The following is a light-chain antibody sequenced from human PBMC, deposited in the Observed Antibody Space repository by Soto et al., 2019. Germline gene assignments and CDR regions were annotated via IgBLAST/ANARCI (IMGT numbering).Light chain of an antibody. CDR1: QSVSSN. V-gene: IGKV3-15*01. Sequence: EVVMTQSPATLSVSPGERATLSCRASQSVSSNLAWYQQKPGQAPRLLIYGASTRATGIPARFSGSGSGTEFTLTISILQSEDFAIYYCQQYNNWPPITFGQGTKLEIK. CDR3: QQYNNWPPIT. CDR2: GAS. J-gene: IGKJ2*01.